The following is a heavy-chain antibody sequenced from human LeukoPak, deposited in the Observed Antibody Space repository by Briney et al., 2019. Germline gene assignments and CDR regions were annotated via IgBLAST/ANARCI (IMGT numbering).Heavy chain of an antibody. CDR2: INHSGST. Sequence: SETLSLTCAVYGGSFSGYYWSWIRQPPGKGLEWIGEINHSGSTNYNPSLKSRVTISVDTSKNQFSLKLSSVTAADTAVYYCARGQPTAAAGSRRLFGYWGQGTLVTVSS. V-gene: IGHV4-34*01. CDR1: GGSFSGYY. CDR3: ARGQPTAAAGSRRLFGY. J-gene: IGHJ4*02. D-gene: IGHD6-13*01.